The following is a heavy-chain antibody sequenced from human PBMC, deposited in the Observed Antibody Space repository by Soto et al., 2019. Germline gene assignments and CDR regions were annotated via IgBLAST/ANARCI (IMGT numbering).Heavy chain of an antibody. V-gene: IGHV1-69*13. CDR3: ASFGDPEMATMKPYYYYYYGMDV. D-gene: IGHD3-3*01. CDR1: GGTFSSYA. CDR2: IIPIFGTA. J-gene: IGHJ6*02. Sequence: SVKVSCKASGGTFSSYAISWVRQAPGQGLEWTGGIIPIFGTANYAQKFQGRVTITADESTSTAYMELSSLRSEDTAVYYCASFGDPEMATMKPYYYYYYGMDVWGQGTTVTVSS.